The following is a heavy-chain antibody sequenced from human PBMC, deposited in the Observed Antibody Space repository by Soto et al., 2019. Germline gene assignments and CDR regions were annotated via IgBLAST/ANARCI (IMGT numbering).Heavy chain of an antibody. D-gene: IGHD3-22*01. Sequence: SETQSLTYTVSGGSISNSSYYWGWIRQPPGKGLEWIGSIYYSGSTYYNPSLKSRVTISVDTSKNQFSLKLSSVTAADTAVYYCARPWYYDSSGYLPRGPSLYFDYWGQGTLVTVSS. CDR3: ARPWYYDSSGYLPRGPSLYFDY. CDR2: IYYSGST. J-gene: IGHJ4*02. CDR1: GGSISNSSYY. V-gene: IGHV4-39*01.